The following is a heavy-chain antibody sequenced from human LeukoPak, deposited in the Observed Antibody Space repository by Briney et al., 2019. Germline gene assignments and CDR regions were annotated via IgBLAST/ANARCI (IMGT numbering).Heavy chain of an antibody. D-gene: IGHD5-12*01. CDR1: GFTFNNYW. Sequence: GGSLRLSCAASGFTFNNYWMHWVRQAPGKGLVWVSRINSDGSYTSYADSVKGRFTISRDNSKNTLYLQMNSLRAEDTAVYYCARGPSGYHNTGGQGTLVTVSS. V-gene: IGHV3-74*01. CDR2: INSDGSYT. J-gene: IGHJ4*02. CDR3: ARGPSGYHNT.